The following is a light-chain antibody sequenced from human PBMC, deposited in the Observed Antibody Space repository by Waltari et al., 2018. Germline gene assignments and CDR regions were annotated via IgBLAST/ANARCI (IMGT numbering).Light chain of an antibody. V-gene: IGKV1-39*01. Sequence: DIQMTQSPSSLSASVGDRVTITCRVSQSISTYLSWYQQKPGKAPNLLIYGASNLQSGVPSRFSGRGSGTDFTLTISSLQPEDFANYYCQQSDSLPWTFGQGTKVEIK. CDR1: QSISTY. CDR2: GAS. CDR3: QQSDSLPWT. J-gene: IGKJ1*01.